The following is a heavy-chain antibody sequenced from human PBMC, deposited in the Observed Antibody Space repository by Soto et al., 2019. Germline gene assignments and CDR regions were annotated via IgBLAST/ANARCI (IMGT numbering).Heavy chain of an antibody. D-gene: IGHD3-3*01. Sequence: GGSLRLSCAASGFTFSNAWMSWVRQAPGKGLEWVGRIKSKTDGGTNDYAATGKGRFTISSDDSKNTLYLQMNSLKTEDTAVYYCTTDLRSECESHTAIFDYWGQGTLVTVSS. V-gene: IGHV3-15*01. J-gene: IGHJ4*02. CDR2: IKSKTDGGTN. CDR3: TTDLRSECESHTAIFDY. CDR1: GFTFSNAW.